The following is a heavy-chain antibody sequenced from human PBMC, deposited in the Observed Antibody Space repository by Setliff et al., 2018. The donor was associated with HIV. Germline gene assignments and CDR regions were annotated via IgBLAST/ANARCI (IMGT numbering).Heavy chain of an antibody. D-gene: IGHD3-3*01. V-gene: IGHV1-2*02. CDR1: GYTFTGYY. CDR2: INPNSGGT. Sequence: ASVKVSCKASGYTFTGYYMHWVRQAPGQGLEWMGWINPNSGGTNYAQKFQGRVTMTRDTSISTAYMELSRLRSDDTAVYYCARGGTIFGVVISNYYYMDVWGKGTTVTVS. J-gene: IGHJ6*03. CDR3: ARGGTIFGVVISNYYYMDV.